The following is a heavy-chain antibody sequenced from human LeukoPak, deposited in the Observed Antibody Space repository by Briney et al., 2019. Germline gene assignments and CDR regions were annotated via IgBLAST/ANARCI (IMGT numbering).Heavy chain of an antibody. Sequence: SETLSLTCAVYGGSFSGYYWSWIRQPPGKGLEWIGEINHSGSTNYNPSLKSRVTISVDKSKNQFSLKLSSVTAADTAVYYCARGYYYDSSGYWAFDYWGQGTLVTVSS. CDR2: INHSGST. V-gene: IGHV4-34*01. CDR1: GGSFSGYY. D-gene: IGHD3-22*01. J-gene: IGHJ4*02. CDR3: ARGYYYDSSGYWAFDY.